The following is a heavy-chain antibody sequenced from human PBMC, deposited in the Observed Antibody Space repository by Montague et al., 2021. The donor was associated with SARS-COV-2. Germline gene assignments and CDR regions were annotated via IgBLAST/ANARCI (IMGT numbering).Heavy chain of an antibody. J-gene: IGHJ6*02. CDR2: IYHSGNT. V-gene: IGHV4-59*01. Sequence: SETLSLTCTVPGGFISSSYWSWIRQPPGRGLEWIGYIYHSGNTNYNPSLKSRVTISIDTSMNQSSLGLSSMTAADTAVYFCARDLLPPRTAIKTNFFGLDVWGQGTTVIVSS. CDR1: GGFISSSY. D-gene: IGHD2-21*02. CDR3: ARDLLPPRTAIKTNFFGLDV.